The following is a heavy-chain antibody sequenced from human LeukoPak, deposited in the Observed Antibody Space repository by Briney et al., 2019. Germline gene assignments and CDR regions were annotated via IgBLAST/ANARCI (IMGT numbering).Heavy chain of an antibody. Sequence: SETLSLTCTVSGGSISSNGYFWDWIRQPPGKGLEWIGTIYYSGNTYYNPSLKSRVTISVDTSKNQFSLRLSSVTAADTAVYYCARQLYYDSRGYYWYFDLWGRGTLVTVSS. J-gene: IGHJ2*01. CDR3: ARQLYYDSRGYYWYFDL. CDR2: IYYSGNT. V-gene: IGHV4-39*01. D-gene: IGHD3-22*01. CDR1: GGSISSNGYF.